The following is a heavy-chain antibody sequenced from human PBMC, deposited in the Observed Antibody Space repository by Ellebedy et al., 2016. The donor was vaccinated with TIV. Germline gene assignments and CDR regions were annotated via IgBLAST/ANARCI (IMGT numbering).Heavy chain of an antibody. J-gene: IGHJ4*02. V-gene: IGHV3-74*01. D-gene: IGHD5-12*01. CDR1: GFTFSNYW. CDR2: INSDGSNT. CDR3: ARSWLPDY. Sequence: GESLKISCAASGFTFSNYWMSWVRQGPGRGLVCVSRINSDGSNTRYADAVKGRFIISRDNAKNTLYLQMNSLRTEDTAVYYCARSWLPDYWGQGTLVTVSS.